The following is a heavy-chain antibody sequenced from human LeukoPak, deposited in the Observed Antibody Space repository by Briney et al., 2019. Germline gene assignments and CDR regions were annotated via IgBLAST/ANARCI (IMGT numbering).Heavy chain of an antibody. CDR2: INSDGRST. J-gene: IGHJ5*02. D-gene: IGHD3-10*01. V-gene: IGHV3-74*01. Sequence: PGGSLRLSCAAYGFTFCCYRWDWVPQAPGKGLVWVSRINSDGRSTSYADSVRGRFTISRDNAKNTLYLQMNSLRAEDTAVYYCARREYGSGSYNWFDPWGRGTRVTVSS. CDR1: GFTFCCYR. CDR3: ARREYGSGSYNWFDP.